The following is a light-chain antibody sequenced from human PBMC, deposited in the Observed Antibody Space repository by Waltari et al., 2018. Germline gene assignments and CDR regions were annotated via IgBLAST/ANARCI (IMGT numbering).Light chain of an antibody. J-gene: IGLJ2*01. CDR2: DVS. CDR1: SSDVGGYNY. Sequence: QSALTQPASVSGSPGQPITISCTVTSSDVGGYNYVLWYQQHPGKAPTLMIYDVSNRPSGVSNRFSGSKSGNKASLTISGLQAEDEADYYCSSYISSSTLELFGGGTSLTVL. V-gene: IGLV2-14*03. CDR3: SSYISSSTLEL.